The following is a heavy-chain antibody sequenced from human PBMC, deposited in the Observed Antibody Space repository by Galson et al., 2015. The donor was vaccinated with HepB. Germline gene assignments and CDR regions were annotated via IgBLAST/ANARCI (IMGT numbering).Heavy chain of an antibody. D-gene: IGHD3-9*01. CDR1: GYSFTSYW. CDR3: ARSLPLRYFDWLLPRRGDYYGMDV. CDR2: IDPSDSYT. Sequence: QSGAEVKKPGESLRISCKGSGYSFTSYWISWVRQMPGKGLEWMGRIDPSDSYTNYSPSFQGHITISADKSISTAYLQWSSLKASDTAMYYCARSLPLRYFDWLLPRRGDYYGMDVWGQGTTVTVSS. V-gene: IGHV5-10-1*01. J-gene: IGHJ6*02.